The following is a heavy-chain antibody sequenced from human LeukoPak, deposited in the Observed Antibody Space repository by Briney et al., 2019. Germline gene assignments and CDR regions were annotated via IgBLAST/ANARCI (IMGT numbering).Heavy chain of an antibody. CDR3: ARAESSVDTAMVTVKH. D-gene: IGHD5-18*01. J-gene: IGHJ4*02. Sequence: SGTLSLTCTVSGGSISSYYWSWIRQPPGKGLEWIGYIYYSGSTNYNPSLKSRVTISVDTSKNQFSLKLSSVTAADTAVYYCARAESSVDTAMVTVKHWGQGTLVTVSS. V-gene: IGHV4-59*01. CDR1: GGSISSYY. CDR2: IYYSGST.